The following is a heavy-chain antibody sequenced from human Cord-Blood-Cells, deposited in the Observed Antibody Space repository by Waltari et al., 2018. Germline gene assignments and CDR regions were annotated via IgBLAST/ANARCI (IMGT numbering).Heavy chain of an antibody. D-gene: IGHD6-13*01. V-gene: IGHV4-4*07. CDR1: GGSISSYY. CDR2: IYTSGST. CDR3: ARDWGIAAAGTWVGYYMDV. Sequence: QVQLQESGPGLVKPSETLSLTCTVSGGSISSYYWSWIRQPAGKGLEWIGRIYTSGSTNYSPALKVRVTMSVDTSKNQFYLKLGSVTAADTAVYYCARDWGIAAAGTWVGYYMDVWGKGTTVTVSS. J-gene: IGHJ6*03.